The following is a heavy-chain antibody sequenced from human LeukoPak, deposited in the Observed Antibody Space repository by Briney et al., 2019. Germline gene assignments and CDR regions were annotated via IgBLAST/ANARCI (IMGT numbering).Heavy chain of an antibody. D-gene: IGHD3-3*01. CDR3: ARGEVRFLEPNWFDP. CDR2: IIPIFGTA. CDR1: AATFSICT. Sequence: PSVNLRRYAAAATFSICTISWLRDAPGPGLERMGGIIPIFGTANYAQKFQGRVTITTDESTSTAYMELSSLRSEDTAVYYCARGEVRFLEPNWFDPWGQGTLVTVSS. V-gene: IGHV1-69*05. J-gene: IGHJ5*02.